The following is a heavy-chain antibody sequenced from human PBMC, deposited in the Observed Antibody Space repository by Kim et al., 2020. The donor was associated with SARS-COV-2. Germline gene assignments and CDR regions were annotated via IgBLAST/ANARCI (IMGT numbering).Heavy chain of an antibody. D-gene: IGHD4-4*01. CDR1: GFTFSGYA. CDR2: ISGSGGNT. Sequence: GGSLRLSCAASGFTFSGYAMSWVRQPPGKGLEWVSTISGSGGNTYYADSVKGRFTISRDNSKNTLYLQMNSLRAEDTAVYYCAKVRSGVTAFDYWGQGTLVTVSS. J-gene: IGHJ4*02. CDR3: AKVRSGVTAFDY. V-gene: IGHV3-23*01.